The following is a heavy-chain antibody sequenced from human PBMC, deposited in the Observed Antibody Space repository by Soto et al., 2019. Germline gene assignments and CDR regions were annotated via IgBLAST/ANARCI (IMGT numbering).Heavy chain of an antibody. V-gene: IGHV3-33*01. Sequence: ESGGGVVQPGRSLRLSCAASGFTFSSYGMHWVRHAPGKGLEWVAVIWYDGSNKYYADSVKGRFTISRDNSKNTLYLQMNSLRAEDTAVYYCARDLGELGSRYYYYGMDVWGQGTTVTVSS. CDR2: IWYDGSNK. CDR3: ARDLGELGSRYYYYGMDV. J-gene: IGHJ6*02. D-gene: IGHD3-10*01. CDR1: GFTFSSYG.